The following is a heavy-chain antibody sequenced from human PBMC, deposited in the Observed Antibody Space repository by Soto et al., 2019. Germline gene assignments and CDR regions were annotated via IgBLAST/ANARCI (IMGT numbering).Heavy chain of an antibody. V-gene: IGHV3-23*01. CDR3: AKDLRKLQLWSANDY. CDR1: GFTFSSYA. J-gene: IGHJ4*02. D-gene: IGHD5-18*01. CDR2: ISGSGGST. Sequence: EVQLLESGGGLVQPGGSLRLSCAASGFTFSSYAMSWVRQAPGKGLEWVSAISGSGGSTYYADSVKGRFTISRDNSKNTLYLQMNRLRAEDTAVYYYAKDLRKLQLWSANDYWGQGTLVTVSS.